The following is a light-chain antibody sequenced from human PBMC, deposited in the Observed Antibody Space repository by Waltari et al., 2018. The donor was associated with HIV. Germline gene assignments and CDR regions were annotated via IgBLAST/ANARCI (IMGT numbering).Light chain of an antibody. Sequence: SYELTQPPSLSVAPGESARFTCGGEKVGSKSVHWYQQKPGQAPMYFDPGRPSGDPERVPGSNSDNTATLTIPRAEAGDEADYFCQVWDVSTDRAVFGGGTTLTVL. V-gene: IGLV3-21*04. CDR1: KVGSKS. J-gene: IGLJ2*01. CDR2: FDP. CDR3: QVWDVSTDRAV.